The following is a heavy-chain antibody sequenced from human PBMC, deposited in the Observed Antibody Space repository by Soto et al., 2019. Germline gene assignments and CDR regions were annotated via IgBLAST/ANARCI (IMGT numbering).Heavy chain of an antibody. CDR2: IYHSGST. CDR3: ARARKGIDY. V-gene: IGHV4-30-2*01. CDR1: GGSISSGGYS. Sequence: SETLSLTCAVSGGSISSGGYSWSWIRQPPGKGLEWIGYIYHSGSTYYNPSLKSRVTISVDRSKNQFSLKLSSVTAADTAVYYCARARKGIDYWGQGTLVTVSS. J-gene: IGHJ4*02.